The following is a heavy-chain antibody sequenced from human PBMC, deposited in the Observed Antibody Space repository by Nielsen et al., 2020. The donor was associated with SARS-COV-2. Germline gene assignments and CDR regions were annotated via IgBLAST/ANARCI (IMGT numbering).Heavy chain of an antibody. D-gene: IGHD1-26*01. V-gene: IGHV3-30*18. J-gene: IGHJ4*02. CDR1: GFTFSSYG. CDR3: AKGSGSWDY. CDR2: ISYDGSNK. Sequence: GGSLRLSCAASGFTFSSYGMHWVRQAPGKGLEWVAVISYDGSNKYYADSVKGRFTISRDNSKNTLYLQMNSLRAEDTAVYYCAKGSGSWDYWGQGTLVTVSS.